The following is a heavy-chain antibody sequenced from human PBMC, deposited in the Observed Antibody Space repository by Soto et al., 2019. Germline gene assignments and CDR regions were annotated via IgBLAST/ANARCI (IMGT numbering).Heavy chain of an antibody. CDR1: GFTFSSYA. J-gene: IGHJ6*03. Sequence: GGSLRLSCAASGFTFSSYAMIWVRQAPGKGLEYVSGISSNGVGTYYANSVQGRFTISRDNSKNTVYLQMGSLRPEDMAVYYCARRARPDFYYMDVWGKGTTVTVSS. CDR2: ISSNGVGT. V-gene: IGHV3-64*01. CDR3: ARRARPDFYYMDV. D-gene: IGHD6-6*01.